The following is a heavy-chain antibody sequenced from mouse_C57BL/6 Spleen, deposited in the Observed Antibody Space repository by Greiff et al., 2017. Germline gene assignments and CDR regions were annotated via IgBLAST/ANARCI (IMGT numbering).Heavy chain of an antibody. CDR2: IYPRSGNT. CDR1: GYTFTSYG. D-gene: IGHD1-1*01. V-gene: IGHV1-81*01. CDR3: ARYYYGSSPLYYAMDD. J-gene: IGHJ4*01. Sequence: ESGAELARPGASVKLSCKASGYTFTSYGISWVKQRTGQGLEWIGEIYPRSGNTYYNEKFKGKATLTADKSSSTAYMELRSLTSEDSAVYFCARYYYGSSPLYYAMDDWGQGTSVTVSS.